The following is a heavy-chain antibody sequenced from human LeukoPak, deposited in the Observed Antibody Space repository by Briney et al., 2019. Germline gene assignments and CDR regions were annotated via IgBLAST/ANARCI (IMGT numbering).Heavy chain of an antibody. J-gene: IGHJ4*02. V-gene: IGHV3-23*01. D-gene: IGHD2-15*01. CDR3: AKRAAATLDY. CDR2: ICDSGPCT. Sequence: PGGSLRLSCAASGFTFRSYGMSWVRQAPGKGLQWVSSICDSGPCTYYADSVKGRFIISTDNSKNTLYLQMNSLRVEDTAIYYCAKRAAATLDYWGRGTLVTVSS. CDR1: GFTFRSYG.